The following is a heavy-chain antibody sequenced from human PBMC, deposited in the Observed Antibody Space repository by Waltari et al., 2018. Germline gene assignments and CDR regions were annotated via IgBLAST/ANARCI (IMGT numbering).Heavy chain of an antibody. V-gene: IGHV3-74*01. D-gene: IGHD2-15*01. J-gene: IGHJ6*02. Sequence: EVQLMESGGGLVQPGGSLRPAWAASGFSFGAYWMHWVQQVPGNGLVWVSAITSDGGSTRYADAVKGRFTISRDNAKNTLYLQMNSLRADDTAVYYCATHRPGGYGMDVWGHGTTVTVSS. CDR1: GFSFGAYW. CDR3: ATHRPGGYGMDV. CDR2: ITSDGGST.